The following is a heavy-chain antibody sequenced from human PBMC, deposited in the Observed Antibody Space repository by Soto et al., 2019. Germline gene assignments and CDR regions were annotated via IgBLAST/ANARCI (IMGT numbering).Heavy chain of an antibody. D-gene: IGHD4-17*01. CDR1: GFTFSSYG. V-gene: IGHV3-30*18. Sequence: PGGSLRLSCAASGFTFSSYGMHWVRQAPGKGLEWVAVISYDGSNKYYADSVKGRFTISRDNSKNTLYLQMNSLRAEDTAVYYCAKDLSPHYGDDYGVDVWGQGTTVTVSS. CDR2: ISYDGSNK. J-gene: IGHJ6*02. CDR3: AKDLSPHYGDDYGVDV.